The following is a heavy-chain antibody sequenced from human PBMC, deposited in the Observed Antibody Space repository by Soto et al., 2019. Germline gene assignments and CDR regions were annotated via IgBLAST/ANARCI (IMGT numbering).Heavy chain of an antibody. CDR2: INPKNGDT. J-gene: IGHJ6*02. CDR1: GYMFIGFS. Sequence: ASVKVSGKASGYMFIGFSLHCVLQAPFQWLEWLGCINPKNGDTNYAQKFQGRVTMTRDTSINTVYMELNSLKSDDTAVYYCSKGRWTVGHCSGGSCYDGMDVWGQGTTVTVSS. D-gene: IGHD2-15*01. CDR3: SKGRWTVGHCSGGSCYDGMDV. V-gene: IGHV1-2*02.